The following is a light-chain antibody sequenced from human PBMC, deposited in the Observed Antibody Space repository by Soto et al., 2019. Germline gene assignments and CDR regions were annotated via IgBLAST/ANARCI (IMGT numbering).Light chain of an antibody. V-gene: IGKV3-11*01. Sequence: EIVLTQSPATLSLSPGERATLSCRASQSVSSYLAWYQQKPGQAPRLLIYDASNRATGIPARFSGSGSGTDFTLTISRLEPEDFAVYYCQQRSHWPTFGPGTKVDIK. J-gene: IGKJ3*01. CDR2: DAS. CDR3: QQRSHWPT. CDR1: QSVSSY.